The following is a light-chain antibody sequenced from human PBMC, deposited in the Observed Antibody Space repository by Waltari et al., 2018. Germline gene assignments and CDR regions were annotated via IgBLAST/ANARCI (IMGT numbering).Light chain of an antibody. J-gene: IGKJ4*01. V-gene: IGKV2-29*02. Sequence: DVVMTQTPFSLSATPVQPASISCKSSQSLLYSDGKTYLSWYLQKPGQSPHLLLYEVSRRVSGVPDRFSGSGSGTDFTLKISRVEAEDVGVYYCMQAIHLPLTFGGGTKVEIK. CDR3: MQAIHLPLT. CDR1: QSLLYSDGKTY. CDR2: EVS.